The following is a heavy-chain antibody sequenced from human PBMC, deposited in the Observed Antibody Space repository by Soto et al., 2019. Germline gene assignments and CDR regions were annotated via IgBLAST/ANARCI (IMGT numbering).Heavy chain of an antibody. V-gene: IGHV3-30-3*01. D-gene: IGHD5-12*01. CDR3: AIPGDGGYASFDY. J-gene: IGHJ4*02. CDR1: GFTFSSYA. CDR2: ISYDGSNK. Sequence: QVQLVESGGGVVQPGRSLRLSCAASGFTFSSYAMHWVRQAPGKGLEWVAVISYDGSNKYYADSVKGRFTISRDNSKNTLYLQMNSLRAEDRAVYYCAIPGDGGYASFDYWGQGTLVTVSS.